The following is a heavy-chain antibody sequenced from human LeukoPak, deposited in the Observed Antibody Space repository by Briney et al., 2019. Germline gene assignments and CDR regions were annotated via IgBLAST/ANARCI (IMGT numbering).Heavy chain of an antibody. CDR1: GVAISRGGYA. V-gene: IGHV4-30-4*07. Sequence: SETLSLTCAVSGVAISRGGYAWNWIRQPPGKGLEWIAYIYHSGTTYYNPSLKSRATISVDTSKNQFSLKLASVTAADTAIYYCAKGAGGFSYYNWFDPWGQGTLVTVSS. D-gene: IGHD5-18*01. J-gene: IGHJ5*02. CDR2: IYHSGTT. CDR3: AKGAGGFSYYNWFDP.